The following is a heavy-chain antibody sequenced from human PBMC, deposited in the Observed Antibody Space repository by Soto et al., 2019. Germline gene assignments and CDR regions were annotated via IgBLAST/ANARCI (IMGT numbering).Heavy chain of an antibody. J-gene: IGHJ4*02. CDR1: GGSISSVYDY. CDR2: IYDGGST. V-gene: IGHV4-30-4*01. Sequence: QVQLQESGPILVKPSQTLSLTCTVSGGSISSVYDYWSWIRQSPDKGLEWIGHIYDGGSTYNNPSLTXGXTXAXXTSKNQFSLQLRSVTAADTAVYYCARGPSGDKVDYWGQGTLVTVSS. D-gene: IGHD7-27*01. CDR3: ARGPSGDKVDY.